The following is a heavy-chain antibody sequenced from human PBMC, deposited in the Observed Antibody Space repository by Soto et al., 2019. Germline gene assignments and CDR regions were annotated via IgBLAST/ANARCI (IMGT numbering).Heavy chain of an antibody. Sequence: PGGSLRLSCVVSGFTFSSYAVSWVRQAPGKGLEWVSSISSTGDNTYYADSVKGRFTVSRDNAYNTLYLQMSSLRAEDTAVYYCAKRKYYDHSVFRDYWGQGTLVTVFS. CDR3: AKRKYYDHSVFRDY. CDR1: GFTFSSYA. V-gene: IGHV3-23*01. CDR2: ISSTGDNT. D-gene: IGHD3-22*01. J-gene: IGHJ4*02.